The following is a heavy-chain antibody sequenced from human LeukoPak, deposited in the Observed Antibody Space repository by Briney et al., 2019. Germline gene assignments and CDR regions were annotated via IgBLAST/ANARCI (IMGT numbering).Heavy chain of an antibody. CDR3: AKGHRSGWYQGFDC. CDR1: GFIFSSYA. D-gene: IGHD6-19*01. CDR2: IGGSGGST. Sequence: GGSLRLSCAASGFIFSSYAMSWVRQAPGKGMEWVSAIGGSGGSTYYADSVKGRFTISRDNSKNTLYLQMNSLRAEDTAVYYCAKGHRSGWYQGFDCWGQGTLVTVSS. J-gene: IGHJ4*02. V-gene: IGHV3-23*01.